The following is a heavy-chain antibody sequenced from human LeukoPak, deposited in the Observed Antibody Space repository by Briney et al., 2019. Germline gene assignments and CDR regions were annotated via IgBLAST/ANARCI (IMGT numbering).Heavy chain of an antibody. V-gene: IGHV4-59*01. Sequence: SSETLPLTCTVSGGSISSYYWSWIRQPPGKGLEWIGYIYYSGSTNYNPSLKSRVTISVDTSKNQFSLKLSSVTAADTAVYYCARGVPVVLAYMDVWGKGTTVTVSS. CDR3: ARGVPVVLAYMDV. D-gene: IGHD2-8*02. CDR2: IYYSGST. J-gene: IGHJ6*03. CDR1: GGSISSYY.